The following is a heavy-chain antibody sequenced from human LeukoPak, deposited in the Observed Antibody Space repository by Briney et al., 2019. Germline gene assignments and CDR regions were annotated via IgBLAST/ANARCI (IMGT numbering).Heavy chain of an antibody. CDR2: INPSGGST. D-gene: IGHD5-18*01. V-gene: IGHV1-46*01. J-gene: IGHJ6*03. Sequence: ASVKVSCKASGYTFTSYYMHWVRQAPGQGLEWMGIINPSGGSTSYAQKFQGRVTMTRDTSTSTVCMELSSLRSEDTAVYYCAREDPGYSYGKDYYYYSMDVWGKGNTVTVSS. CDR1: GYTFTSYY. CDR3: AREDPGYSYGKDYYYYSMDV.